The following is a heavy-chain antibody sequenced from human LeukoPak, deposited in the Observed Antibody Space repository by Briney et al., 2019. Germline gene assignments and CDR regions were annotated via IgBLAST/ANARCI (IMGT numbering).Heavy chain of an antibody. Sequence: PGGSLRLSCAASGFTFSGSAMHWVRQASGKGLEWVGRIRSKTDGGTTDYAAPVKGRFTISRDDSKNTLYLQMNSLKTEDTAVYYCTTGVQCSGGSCYSRAYYWGQGTLVTVSS. J-gene: IGHJ4*02. D-gene: IGHD2-15*01. CDR1: GFTFSGSA. CDR2: IRSKTDGGTT. V-gene: IGHV3-15*01. CDR3: TTGVQCSGGSCYSRAYY.